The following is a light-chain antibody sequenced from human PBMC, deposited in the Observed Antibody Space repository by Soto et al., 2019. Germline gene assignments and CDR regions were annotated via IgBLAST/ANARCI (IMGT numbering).Light chain of an antibody. Sequence: QSVLTQPPSASGTPGQRVTISCSGGSSNIGSNTINWYQQLPGMAPKLLIYANNQRPSGVPDRFSGSKSGTSASLAISGLQSEDESEYYCAAWDDRMNGVIFGGGTKLTVL. CDR2: ANN. CDR1: SSNIGSNT. J-gene: IGLJ2*01. V-gene: IGLV1-44*01. CDR3: AAWDDRMNGVI.